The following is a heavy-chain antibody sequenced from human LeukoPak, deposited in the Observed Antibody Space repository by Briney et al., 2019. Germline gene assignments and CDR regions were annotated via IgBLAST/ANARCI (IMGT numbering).Heavy chain of an antibody. V-gene: IGHV4-39*07. CDR3: ARPQGTNWFDP. D-gene: IGHD1-1*01. Sequence: RASETLSLTCTVSGGSISSSSYYWGWIRQPPGKGLEWIGSIYYSGSTYYNPSLKSRVTISVDTSKNQFSLKLSSVTAADTAVYYCARPQGTNWFDPWGQGTLVTVSS. J-gene: IGHJ5*02. CDR2: IYYSGST. CDR1: GGSISSSSYY.